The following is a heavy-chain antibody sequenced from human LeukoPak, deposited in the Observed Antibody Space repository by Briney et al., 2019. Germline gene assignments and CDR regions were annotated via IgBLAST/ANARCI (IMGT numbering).Heavy chain of an antibody. J-gene: IGHJ5*02. CDR1: GGSFSGYY. CDR2: INHSGST. CDR3: ARLVPPPYDFWSGYYSRGWFDP. D-gene: IGHD3-3*01. Sequence: SETLSLTCAVYGGSFSGYYWSWIRQPPGKGLEWIGEINHSGSTNYNPSLKSRVTITVDTSKNQFSLKLSSVTAADTAVYYCARLVPPPYDFWSGYYSRGWFDPWGQGTLVTVSS. V-gene: IGHV4-34*01.